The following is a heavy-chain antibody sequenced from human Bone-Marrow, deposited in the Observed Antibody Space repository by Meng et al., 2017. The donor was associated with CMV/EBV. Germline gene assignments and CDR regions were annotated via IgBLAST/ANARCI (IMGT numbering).Heavy chain of an antibody. D-gene: IGHD3-22*01. CDR3: AKAYIVDITPSLFDY. CDR1: GFTFCSYA. J-gene: IGHJ4*02. V-gene: IGHV3-23*01. Sequence: SGFTFCSYALSWVRQAPGKGLEWVSTINDSGGSTYYADSVKGRFTISRDNSKNTLYLHMNSLRAEDTAVYYCAKAYIVDITPSLFDYWGQGTLVTVSS. CDR2: INDSGGST.